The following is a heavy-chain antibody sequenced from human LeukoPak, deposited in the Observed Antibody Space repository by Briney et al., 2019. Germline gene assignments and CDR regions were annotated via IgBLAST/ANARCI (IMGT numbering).Heavy chain of an antibody. J-gene: IGHJ4*02. CDR2: IYYSGST. D-gene: IGHD5-24*01. CDR1: GGSISRGGYH. CDR3: ARTIRAPAHFDY. Sequence: SETLSRTCTVSGGSISRGGYHWSWIRQQPGKGLEWIGYIYYSGSTYYNPSLKSRVTISVDTSKNQFSLKLSSVTAADTAVYYCARTIRAPAHFDYWGQGTLVTVSS. V-gene: IGHV4-31*03.